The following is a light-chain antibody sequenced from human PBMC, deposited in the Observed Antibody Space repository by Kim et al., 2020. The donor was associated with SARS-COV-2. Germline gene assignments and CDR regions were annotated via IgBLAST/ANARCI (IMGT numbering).Light chain of an antibody. V-gene: IGKV3-11*01. CDR1: QSVSSY. CDR3: QPRSS. CDR2: DAS. J-gene: IGKJ5*01. Sequence: ATGDLSPGERGPLHCRASQSVSSYLAWYQKTPGQAPRVLIKDASKRAIGIPARFSGSGSGTDFTLTISHLAPEDSAVYYCQPRSSFGQGTRLEIK.